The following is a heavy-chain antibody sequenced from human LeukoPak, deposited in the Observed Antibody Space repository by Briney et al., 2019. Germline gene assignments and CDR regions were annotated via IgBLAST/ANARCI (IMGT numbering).Heavy chain of an antibody. CDR2: IHTSGNT. CDR1: GGSVSSGSFY. D-gene: IGHD2-21*01. Sequence: SETLSLTCTVSGGSVSSGSFYWTWIRQPAGNQLEWIGRIHTSGNTNHNPSLWSRVTISTDTSKNQFSLTLNFVTAADTAVYYCARDRGGDSFDIWGQGTTVTVSS. V-gene: IGHV4-61*02. CDR3: ARDRGGDSFDI. J-gene: IGHJ3*02.